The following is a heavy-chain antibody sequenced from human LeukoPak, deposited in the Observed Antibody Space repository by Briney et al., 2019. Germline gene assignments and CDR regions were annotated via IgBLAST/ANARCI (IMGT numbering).Heavy chain of an antibody. CDR1: GGSISSSSYY. Sequence: SETLSLTCTVSGGSISSSSYYWGWIRQPPGKGLEWIGSIYYSGSTYYNPSLKSRVTISVDTSKNQFSLKLSSVTAADTAVYYCARETGSVDTAMVTGYDYWGQGTLVTVSS. D-gene: IGHD5-18*01. CDR3: ARETGSVDTAMVTGYDY. J-gene: IGHJ4*02. CDR2: IYYSGST. V-gene: IGHV4-39*02.